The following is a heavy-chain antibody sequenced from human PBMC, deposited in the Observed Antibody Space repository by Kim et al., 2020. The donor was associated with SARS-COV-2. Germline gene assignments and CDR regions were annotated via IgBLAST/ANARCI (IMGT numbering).Heavy chain of an antibody. Sequence: SETLSLTCIVSGGSISSGDYYWSWIRQHPGKGLEWIGYIYYSGSTYYNASLKSRVTISVDTSKNQFSLKLGSVTAADTAVYYCARAEKGTVLLWFGELFGWFDPWGQGTLVTVSP. CDR2: IYYSGST. V-gene: IGHV4-31*03. J-gene: IGHJ5*02. CDR3: ARAEKGTVLLWFGELFGWFDP. CDR1: GGSISSGDYY. D-gene: IGHD3-10*01.